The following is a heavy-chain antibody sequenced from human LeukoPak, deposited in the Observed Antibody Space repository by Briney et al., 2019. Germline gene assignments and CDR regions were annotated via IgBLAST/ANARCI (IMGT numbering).Heavy chain of an antibody. Sequence: ASVKVSCKTSGDTFTRYDINWVRQATGQRLEWMGWMSPNSGHTGYAQLFQGRVTFTRNTSITTVYMELDILTSEDTAVYFCARGGITGTYADYYYYYMDVWGKGTTVTVSS. J-gene: IGHJ6*03. CDR1: GDTFTRYD. CDR3: ARGGITGTYADYYYYYMDV. D-gene: IGHD1-7*01. V-gene: IGHV1-8*03. CDR2: MSPNSGHT.